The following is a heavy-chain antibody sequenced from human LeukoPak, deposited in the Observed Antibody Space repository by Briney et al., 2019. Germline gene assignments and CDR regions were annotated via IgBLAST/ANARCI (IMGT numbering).Heavy chain of an antibody. V-gene: IGHV4-39*07. CDR2: IYYSGIT. Sequence: PSETLSLTCTVSGDSISTSNYYWAWIRQPPGTGLEWIGSIYYSGITYYNASLKSRVTTSLDTSKNQLSLKVNSVTAADTAVYYCASGYTSTWYLVLAYWGQGTLVTVSS. D-gene: IGHD6-13*01. CDR1: GDSISTSNYY. CDR3: ASGYTSTWYLVLAY. J-gene: IGHJ1*01.